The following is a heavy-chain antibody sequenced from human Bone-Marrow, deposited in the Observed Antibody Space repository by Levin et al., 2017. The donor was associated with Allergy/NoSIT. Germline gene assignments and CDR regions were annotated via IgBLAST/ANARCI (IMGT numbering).Heavy chain of an antibody. D-gene: IGHD4-17*01. CDR1: GGSISSYY. CDR2: IYTSGST. CDR3: AGDYGDYGGGAFDS. J-gene: IGHJ3*02. V-gene: IGHV4-4*07. Sequence: SQTLSLTCTVSGGSISSYYWSWIRQPAGKGLEWIGRIYTSGSTNYNPSLKSRVTMSVDTSKNQFSLKLSSVTAADTAVYYCAGDYGDYGGGAFDSWGQGTMVTVSS.